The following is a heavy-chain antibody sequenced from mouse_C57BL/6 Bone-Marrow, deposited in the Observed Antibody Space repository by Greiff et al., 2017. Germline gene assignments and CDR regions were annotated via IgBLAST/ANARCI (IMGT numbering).Heavy chain of an antibody. J-gene: IGHJ1*03. CDR2: INPGSGGT. Sequence: VQLQQSGAELVRPGTSVKVSCKASGYAFTNYLIEWVKQRPGQGLEWIGVINPGSGGTNYNEKFKGKATLTADKSSSTAYMQLSSLTSEDSAVYFCARGHYYYGSSHWYFDVWGTGTTVTVSS. CDR3: ARGHYYYGSSHWYFDV. V-gene: IGHV1-54*01. D-gene: IGHD1-1*01. CDR1: GYAFTNYL.